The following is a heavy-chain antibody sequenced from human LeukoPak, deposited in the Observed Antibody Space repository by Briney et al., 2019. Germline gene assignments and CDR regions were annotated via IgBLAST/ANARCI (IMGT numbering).Heavy chain of an antibody. V-gene: IGHV3-9*01. CDR1: GFTFYDYA. CDR3: ARRYSNSHDY. J-gene: IGHJ4*02. D-gene: IGHD6-6*01. Sequence: GGSLRLSCAASGFTFYDYAMHWVRQAPGKGLEWVSGISWNSGSIGYADSVKGRFTISRDNAKNSLYLQMNSLRAEDTAVYYCARRYSNSHDYWGQGTLVTVSS. CDR2: ISWNSGSI.